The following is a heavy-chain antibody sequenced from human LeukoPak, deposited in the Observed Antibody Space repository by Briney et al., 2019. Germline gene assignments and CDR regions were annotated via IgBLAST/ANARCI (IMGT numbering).Heavy chain of an antibody. D-gene: IGHD3-10*01. CDR3: TRDSLLWFGELSQ. CDR1: GFTFGDYA. CDR2: IRSKAYGGTT. J-gene: IGHJ4*02. Sequence: GGSLRLSCTASGFTFGDYAMSWFRQAPGKGLEWVGFIRSKAYGGTTEYAASVKGRFTTSRDDSKSIAYLQMNSLKTEDTAVYYCTRDSLLWFGELSQWGQGTLVTVSS. V-gene: IGHV3-49*03.